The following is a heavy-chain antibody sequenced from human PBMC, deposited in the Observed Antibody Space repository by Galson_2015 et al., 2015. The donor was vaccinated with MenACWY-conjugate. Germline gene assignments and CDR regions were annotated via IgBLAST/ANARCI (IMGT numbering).Heavy chain of an antibody. CDR1: GFTFGRYS. Sequence: SLRLSCAASGFTFGRYSMNWVRQAPGKGLEWISYISSSSSPIHYADSVRGRFTISRDNAKNTLYLQMNSLRADDTAVYYCVRDRGRPDAFDVWGQGTMVIVSS. D-gene: IGHD1-1*01. CDR2: ISSSSSPI. CDR3: VRDRGRPDAFDV. J-gene: IGHJ3*01. V-gene: IGHV3-48*04.